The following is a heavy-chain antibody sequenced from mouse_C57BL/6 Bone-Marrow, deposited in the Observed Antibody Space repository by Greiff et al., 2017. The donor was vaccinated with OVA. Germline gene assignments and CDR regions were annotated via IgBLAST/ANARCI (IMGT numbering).Heavy chain of an antibody. CDR1: GYTFTDYN. Sequence: VQLQQSGPELVKPGASVKMSCKASGYTFTDYNMHWVKQSHGKSLEWIGYINPNNGGTSYNQKFKGKATLTVNKSSSTAYMELRSLTSEDSAVYYGARDYYGSPYWYFDVWGTGTTVTVSS. V-gene: IGHV1-22*01. CDR3: ARDYYGSPYWYFDV. CDR2: INPNNGGT. J-gene: IGHJ1*03. D-gene: IGHD1-1*01.